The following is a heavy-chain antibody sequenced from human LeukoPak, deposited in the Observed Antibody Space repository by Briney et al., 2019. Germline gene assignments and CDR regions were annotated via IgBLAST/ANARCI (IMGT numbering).Heavy chain of an antibody. CDR1: GFTLSSYA. D-gene: IGHD6-13*01. V-gene: IGHV3-30-3*01. Sequence: GGSLRLSCAASGFTLSSYAMHWVRQAPGKGLEWVAVISYDGSNKYYADSVKGRFTISRDNSKNTLYLQMNSLRAEDTAVYYCARDHGSSWYHYWGQGTLVTVSS. CDR2: ISYDGSNK. CDR3: ARDHGSSWYHY. J-gene: IGHJ4*02.